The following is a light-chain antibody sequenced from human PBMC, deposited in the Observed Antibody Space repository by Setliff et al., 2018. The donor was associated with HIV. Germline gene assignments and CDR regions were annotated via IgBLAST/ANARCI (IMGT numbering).Light chain of an antibody. J-gene: IGLJ1*01. V-gene: IGLV1-44*01. Sequence: SVLVQPPSVSAAPGQRVTISCSGTQSNIGRTTVNWYQQLPGTAPKPLIFGDNQRPSGVPDRFSASKFGTSGSLDISGLQSDDEADYFCAAWDAGLSAYVFGPGTKVTVL. CDR2: GDN. CDR1: QSNIGRTT. CDR3: AAWDAGLSAYV.